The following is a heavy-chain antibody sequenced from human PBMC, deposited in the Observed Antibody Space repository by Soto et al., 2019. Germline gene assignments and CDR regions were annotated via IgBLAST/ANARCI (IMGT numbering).Heavy chain of an antibody. D-gene: IGHD3-3*01. Sequence: GGSLRLSCAASGFTFSSYAMHWVRQAPGKRLEWVAVISYDGSNKYYADSVKGRFTISRDNSKNTLYLQMNSLRAEDTAVYYCARSAEAGYYDFWSGYYSSRDYYYYYYGMDVWGQGTTVTVSS. V-gene: IGHV3-30-3*01. J-gene: IGHJ6*02. CDR3: ARSAEAGYYDFWSGYYSSRDYYYYYYGMDV. CDR2: ISYDGSNK. CDR1: GFTFSSYA.